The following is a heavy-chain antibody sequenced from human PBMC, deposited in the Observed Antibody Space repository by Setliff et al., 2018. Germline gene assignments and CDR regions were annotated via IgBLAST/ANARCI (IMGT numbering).Heavy chain of an antibody. CDR3: ARGMRDGYRSFHY. J-gene: IGHJ4*02. V-gene: IGHV4-34*01. Sequence: KPSETLSLTCAVYGGSFSGYYWSWIRQPPGNGLEWIGEINHSGSTNYNPSLKSRVTISVDTSKNQFSLKLTSVIAADTAVYYCARGMRDGYRSFHYWGQGTLVTVSS. CDR2: INHSGST. D-gene: IGHD5-12*01. CDR1: GGSFSGYY.